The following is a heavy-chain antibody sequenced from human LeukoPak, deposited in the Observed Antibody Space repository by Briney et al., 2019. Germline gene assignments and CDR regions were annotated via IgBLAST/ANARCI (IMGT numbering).Heavy chain of an antibody. D-gene: IGHD2-21*02. CDR1: GLTFSSYS. J-gene: IGHJ4*02. V-gene: IGHV3-21*01. CDR3: ARDGLCGGDCYSDY. Sequence: GGSLRLSCAASGLTFSSYSMNWVRQAPGKGLEWVSSISSSSSYIYYADSVKGRFTISRDNAKNSLYLQMNSLRAEDTAVYYCARDGLCGGDCYSDYWGQGTLVTVSS. CDR2: ISSSSSYI.